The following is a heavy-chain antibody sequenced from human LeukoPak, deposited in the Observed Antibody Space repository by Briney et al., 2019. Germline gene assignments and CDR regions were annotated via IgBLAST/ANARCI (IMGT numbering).Heavy chain of an antibody. D-gene: IGHD1-26*01. CDR3: ARVSGSYRGAIDY. V-gene: IGHV1-18*01. CDR1: GGTFSSYA. Sequence: GASVKVSCKASGGTFSSYAISWVRQAPGQGLEWLGWISTYNNNTHYAQKFQVRVTMTTDTSTSTAYMELRSLRSDDTAVYHCARVSGSYRGAIDYWGQGTLVTVSS. CDR2: ISTYNNNT. J-gene: IGHJ4*02.